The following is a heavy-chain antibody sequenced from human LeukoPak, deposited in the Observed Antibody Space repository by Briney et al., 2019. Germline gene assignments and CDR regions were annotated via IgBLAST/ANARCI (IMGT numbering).Heavy chain of an antibody. V-gene: IGHV4-61*02. D-gene: IGHD3-10*01. CDR2: IYTSGST. CDR3: AREGYYGSGSDSSYYFDY. Sequence: SETLSLTCTVSGGSISSGSYYWSWIRQPAGKGLEWIGRIYTSGSTNYNPSLKSRVTISVDTSKNQFSPKLSSVTAADTAVYYCAREGYYGSGSDSSYYFDYWGQGTLVTVSS. J-gene: IGHJ4*02. CDR1: GGSISSGSYY.